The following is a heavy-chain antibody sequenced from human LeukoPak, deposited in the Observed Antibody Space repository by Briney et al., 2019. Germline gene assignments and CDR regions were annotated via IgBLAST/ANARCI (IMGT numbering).Heavy chain of an antibody. J-gene: IGHJ5*02. CDR1: GGSISSSSYY. V-gene: IGHV4-39*01. CDR2: IYYSGST. D-gene: IGHD3-22*01. CDR3: ARLPYYYDSSGYYPYNWFDP. Sequence: SETLSLTCTVSGGSISSSSYYWGWIRQPPGKGLEWIGSIYYSGSTYYNPSLKSRVTISVDTSKNQFSLKLSSVTAADTAVYYCARLPYYYDSSGYYPYNWFDPWGQGTLVTVSS.